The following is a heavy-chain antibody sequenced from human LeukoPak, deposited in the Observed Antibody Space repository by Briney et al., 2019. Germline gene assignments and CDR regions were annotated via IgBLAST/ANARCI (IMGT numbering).Heavy chain of an antibody. V-gene: IGHV4-39*07. Sequence: PSETLSLTCTVSGGSISSSSYYWGWIRQPPGKGLEWIGYIYHSGSTYYNPSLKSRVTISVDRSKNQFSLKLSSVTAADTAVYYCAGYGDYAGLYYFDYWGQGTLVTVSS. D-gene: IGHD4-17*01. J-gene: IGHJ4*02. CDR3: AGYGDYAGLYYFDY. CDR1: GGSISSSSYY. CDR2: IYHSGST.